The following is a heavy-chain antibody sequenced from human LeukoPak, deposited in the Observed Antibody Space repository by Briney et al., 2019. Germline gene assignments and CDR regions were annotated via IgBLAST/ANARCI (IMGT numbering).Heavy chain of an antibody. D-gene: IGHD6-6*01. CDR2: IYYSGST. Sequence: GSLRLSCAASGFTFSSYWMSWVRQAPGKGLEWIGSIYYSGSTYYNPSLKSRVTISVDTSKNQFSLKLSSVTAADTAVYYCARLEYSSCVTSWGQGTLVTVSS. J-gene: IGHJ4*02. CDR3: ARLEYSSCVTS. V-gene: IGHV4-39*01. CDR1: GFTFSSYW.